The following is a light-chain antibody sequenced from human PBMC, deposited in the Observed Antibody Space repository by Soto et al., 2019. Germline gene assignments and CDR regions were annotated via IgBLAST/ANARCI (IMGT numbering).Light chain of an antibody. CDR1: QSISNW. Sequence: DIQMTQSPSTLPASVGDRVTITCRASQSISNWLAWYQQKPGQVPKLLMYAASTLHSGVPSRFSGSRSGTDFTLTISSLQPEDVATYYCQKYNSAPQTFGQGTKVDIK. J-gene: IGKJ1*01. V-gene: IGKV1-27*01. CDR2: AAS. CDR3: QKYNSAPQT.